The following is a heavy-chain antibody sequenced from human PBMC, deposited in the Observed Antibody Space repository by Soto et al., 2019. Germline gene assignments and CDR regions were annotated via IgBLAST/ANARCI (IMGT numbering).Heavy chain of an antibody. Sequence: SVKVSCKASGCTFSSYAISCVRQAPGQVLEWMGGIIPIFGTANYAQKFQGRVTITADESTSTAYMELSSLRSEDTAVYYCARDSGAGTTLGAFDIWGQGTMVTVSS. CDR2: IIPIFGTA. V-gene: IGHV1-69*13. CDR3: ARDSGAGTTLGAFDI. D-gene: IGHD1-7*01. CDR1: GCTFSSYA. J-gene: IGHJ3*02.